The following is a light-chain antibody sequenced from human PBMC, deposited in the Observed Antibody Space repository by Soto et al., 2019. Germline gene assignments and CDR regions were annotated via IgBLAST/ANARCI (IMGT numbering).Light chain of an antibody. CDR3: SSHAGSIHFYV. Sequence: QSALTQPPSASGSPGQSVTISCTGTSSDVGAYNFASWYQQHPGKAPKLIISEVTKRPSGVPDRFSGSKSGNTASLIVSGLQAEDEADYYCSSHAGSIHFYVFGTGTKLTVL. J-gene: IGLJ1*01. CDR2: EVT. CDR1: SSDVGAYNF. V-gene: IGLV2-8*01.